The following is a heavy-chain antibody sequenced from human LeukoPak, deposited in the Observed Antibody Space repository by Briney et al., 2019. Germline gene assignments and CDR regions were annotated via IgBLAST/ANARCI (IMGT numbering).Heavy chain of an antibody. CDR2: ISSSSSYI. Sequence: GGSLRLSCAASGFTFSSYSMNWVRQAPGKGLEWVSSISSSSSYIYYADSLKGRFTISRDNAKNSLYLQMNSLRAEDTAVYYCASGYCGGACQLGGVDMWGQGTMVTVSS. V-gene: IGHV3-21*01. CDR3: ASGYCGGACQLGGVDM. D-gene: IGHD2-21*02. CDR1: GFTFSSYS. J-gene: IGHJ3*02.